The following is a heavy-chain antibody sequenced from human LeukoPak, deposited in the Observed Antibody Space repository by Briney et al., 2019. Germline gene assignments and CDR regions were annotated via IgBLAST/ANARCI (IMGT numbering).Heavy chain of an antibody. CDR3: ARDEVDYDFWSGYYERYYFDY. V-gene: IGHV3-74*01. J-gene: IGHJ4*02. D-gene: IGHD3-3*01. Sequence: GGSLRLSCAASGFTFSSYWMHWVRQAPGKGLVWVSRINTDGSSTSYADSVKGRFTISRDNAKNTLYLQMNSLRAEDTAVYYCARDEVDYDFWSGYYERYYFDYWGQGTLVTVSS. CDR2: INTDGSST. CDR1: GFTFSSYW.